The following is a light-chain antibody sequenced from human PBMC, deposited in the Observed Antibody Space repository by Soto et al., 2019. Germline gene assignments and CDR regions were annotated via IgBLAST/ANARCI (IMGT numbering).Light chain of an antibody. CDR3: MQRIEFPWT. Sequence: DLVMTQTPLSLPVTPGEPASISCRSSQSLLNSDDGNTYLDWYLQKPGQSPQLLIYTLSYRASGDPDRFSGSGSGSDFTLKISRVEAGDVGVYYCMQRIEFPWTFGQGTKVEIK. CDR1: QSLLNSDDGNTY. V-gene: IGKV2-40*01. CDR2: TLS. J-gene: IGKJ1*01.